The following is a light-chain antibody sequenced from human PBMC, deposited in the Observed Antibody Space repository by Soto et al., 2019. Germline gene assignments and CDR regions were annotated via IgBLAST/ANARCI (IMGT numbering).Light chain of an antibody. CDR2: GAS. V-gene: IGKV3-15*01. Sequence: EIVMTQSPATVSVSPGERATLSCKASRSVRSNLAWYQQKPGQAPRLLISGASTRATGITDRFSGSGSGTEFTLTINSLQSEDFAVYYCQQYNYWPGTFGQGTKVEIK. CDR3: QQYNYWPGT. CDR1: RSVRSN. J-gene: IGKJ1*01.